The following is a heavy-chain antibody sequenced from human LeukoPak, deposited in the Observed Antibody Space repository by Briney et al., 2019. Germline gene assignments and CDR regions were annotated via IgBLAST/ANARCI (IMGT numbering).Heavy chain of an antibody. CDR1: GYTFTSYA. V-gene: IGHV7-4-1*02. J-gene: IGHJ4*02. CDR3: TTDYDILTGLYPGDY. CDR2: INTNTGNP. D-gene: IGHD3-9*01. Sequence: GASVKVSCKASGYTFTSYAMNWVRQAPGQGLEWMGWINTNTGNPTYAQGFTGRFVFSLDTSVSTAYLQISSLKAEDTAVYYCTTDYDILTGLYPGDYWGQGTLVTVSS.